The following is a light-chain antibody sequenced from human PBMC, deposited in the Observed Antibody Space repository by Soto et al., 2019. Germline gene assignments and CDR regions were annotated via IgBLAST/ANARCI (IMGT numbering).Light chain of an antibody. V-gene: IGKV4-1*01. CDR2: WAS. J-gene: IGKJ2*01. CDR1: QSVSYSSNNKNY. CDR3: QQYYNSPYT. Sequence: DIVMTQSPDSLAVSLGERATINCKSSQSVSYSSNNKNYLAWYQQKPGQLPKLLIYWASTRESGVPDRFSGSGSGTDFTLTISSLQAEDVAVYYCQQYYNSPYTFGQGTKLEIK.